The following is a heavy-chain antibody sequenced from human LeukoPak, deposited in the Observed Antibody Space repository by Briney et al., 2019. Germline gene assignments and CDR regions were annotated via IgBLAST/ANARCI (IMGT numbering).Heavy chain of an antibody. Sequence: GGSLRLSCAASGFSFSSYAMTWARQAPVKGLEWVSAISGDGTRTYYADSVKGRFTISRDNSKNTLYLQMNSLRAEDTAVYYCARDSDTAMVHYYYYYGMDVWGQGTTVTVSS. CDR3: ARDSDTAMVHYYYYYGMDV. D-gene: IGHD5-18*01. J-gene: IGHJ6*02. CDR2: ISGDGTRT. V-gene: IGHV3-23*01. CDR1: GFSFSSYA.